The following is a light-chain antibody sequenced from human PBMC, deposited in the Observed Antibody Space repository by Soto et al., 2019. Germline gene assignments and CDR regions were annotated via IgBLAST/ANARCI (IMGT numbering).Light chain of an antibody. J-gene: IGKJ1*01. Sequence: EIVLTQSPGTLSLSPGERATLSCRASQSISSSYLAWYQHKPGQAPRLLIYGASSRATGIPDRFTGSWSGTDFTLTISRMEPEDFAVYYCQQYGSSPPCTFGQGTKVEIK. V-gene: IGKV3-20*01. CDR1: QSISSSY. CDR3: QQYGSSPPCT. CDR2: GAS.